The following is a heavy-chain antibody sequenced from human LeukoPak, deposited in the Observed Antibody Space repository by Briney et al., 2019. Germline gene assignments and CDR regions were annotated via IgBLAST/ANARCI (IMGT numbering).Heavy chain of an antibody. CDR2: IYSGGST. CDR3: ARGRGIAARYYFDY. J-gene: IGHJ4*02. V-gene: IGHV3-53*01. CDR1: GFTFSSYA. D-gene: IGHD6-6*01. Sequence: GGSLRLSCAASGFTFSSYAMSWVRQAPGKGLEWVSVIYSGGSTYYADSVKGRFTISRDNSKNTLYLQMNSLRAEDTAVYYCARGRGIAARYYFDYWGQGTLVTVSS.